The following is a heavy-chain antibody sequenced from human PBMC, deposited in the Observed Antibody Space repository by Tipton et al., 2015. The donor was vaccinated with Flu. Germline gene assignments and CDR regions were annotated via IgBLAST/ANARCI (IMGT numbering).Heavy chain of an antibody. V-gene: IGHV3-53*01. J-gene: IGHJ6*02. Sequence: SLRLSCAASGFTVSSNYMSWVRQAPGKGPEWVSVIYSGGSTYYADSVKGRFTISRDNSKNTLYLQMNSLRAEDTAVYYCARAAYSYGYHYYYGMDVWGQGTTVTVSS. CDR3: ARAAYSYGYHYYYGMDV. D-gene: IGHD5-18*01. CDR1: GFTVSSNY. CDR2: IYSGGST.